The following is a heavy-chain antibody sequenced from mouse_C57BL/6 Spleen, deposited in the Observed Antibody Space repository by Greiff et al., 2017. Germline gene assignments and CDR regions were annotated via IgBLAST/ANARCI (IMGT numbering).Heavy chain of an antibody. Sequence: QVHVKQPGAELVKPGASVKMSCKASGYTFTSYWITWVKQRPGQGLEWIGDIYPGSGSTNYNEKFKSKATLTVDTSSSTAYMQLSSLTSEDSAVYYCARVDYYGSPHFDYWGQGTTLTVSS. J-gene: IGHJ2*01. CDR2: IYPGSGST. CDR1: GYTFTSYW. V-gene: IGHV1-55*01. D-gene: IGHD1-1*01. CDR3: ARVDYYGSPHFDY.